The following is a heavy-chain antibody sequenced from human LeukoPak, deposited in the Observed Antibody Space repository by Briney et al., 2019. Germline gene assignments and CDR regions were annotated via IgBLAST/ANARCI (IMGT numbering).Heavy chain of an antibody. CDR1: GFTFTSYD. J-gene: IGHJ4*01. Sequence: GASVKVSCKASGFTFTSYDINWVRQASGQGLEWMGWMNPNNGNTGYAQKFQGRVTVTRDTSTSTVHMELSGLRSEDTAVYYCARDQEAFDYWGQEPWSPSPQ. CDR3: ARDQEAFDY. V-gene: IGHV1-8*01. CDR2: MNPNNGNT.